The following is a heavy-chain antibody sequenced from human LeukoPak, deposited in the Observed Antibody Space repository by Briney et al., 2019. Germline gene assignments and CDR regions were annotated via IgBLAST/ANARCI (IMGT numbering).Heavy chain of an antibody. CDR3: TRAPPGMTMMTDY. Sequence: ASVSVSCKASGYTFTNYHIAWVRQAPGQGLEWMGWVSTNDGNTVYAQRLQGRVTMTTDTSTSVAYMELRSLTSDDTAVYYCTRAPPGMTMMTDYWGQGTLVTVSS. CDR2: VSTNDGNT. D-gene: IGHD3-22*01. CDR1: GYTFTNYH. J-gene: IGHJ4*02. V-gene: IGHV1-18*01.